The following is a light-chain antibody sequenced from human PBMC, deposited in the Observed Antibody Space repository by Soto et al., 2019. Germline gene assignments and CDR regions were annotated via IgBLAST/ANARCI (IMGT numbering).Light chain of an antibody. V-gene: IGLV2-14*03. Sequence: QSALTQPASVSGSLGQSITISCTGTTSDVGAYNYVSWYQQHPGKAPQLVIYDVTNRPSGVSNRFSGSKSANTASLTISGLQAEDEADYYCSSYTSSSTLVFGAGTKLTVL. J-gene: IGLJ3*02. CDR3: SSYTSSSTLV. CDR2: DVT. CDR1: TSDVGAYNY.